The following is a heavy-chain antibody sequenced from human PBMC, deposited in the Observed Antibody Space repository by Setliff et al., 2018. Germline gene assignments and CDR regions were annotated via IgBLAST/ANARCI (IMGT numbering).Heavy chain of an antibody. Sequence: PSETLSLTCAVSGGSISSPNWWNRVRQPPGKGLEWIGEIYHSGTTNYNPSLKSRVTMSVDKSRNQFSLRLTSVTAADTAIYYCTRAYSGSHDYWGQGTLVTVSS. CDR3: TRAYSGSHDY. CDR1: GGSISSPNW. V-gene: IGHV4-4*02. D-gene: IGHD1-26*01. J-gene: IGHJ4*02. CDR2: IYHSGTT.